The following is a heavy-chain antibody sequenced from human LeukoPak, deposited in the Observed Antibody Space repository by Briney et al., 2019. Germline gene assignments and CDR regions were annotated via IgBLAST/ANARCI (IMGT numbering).Heavy chain of an antibody. V-gene: IGHV3-9*03. Sequence: PGGSLRPSCAASGFTFDDYAMHWVRQAPGRGVEWGSGISGNRGSIEYADSVKGGFTISRENAKNSLYMQKNSLRAEDMALYYCAKDISPVAATPSYFDYWGQGTLVTLSS. CDR2: ISGNRGSI. D-gene: IGHD2-15*01. J-gene: IGHJ4*02. CDR3: AKDISPVAATPSYFDY. CDR1: GFTFDDYA.